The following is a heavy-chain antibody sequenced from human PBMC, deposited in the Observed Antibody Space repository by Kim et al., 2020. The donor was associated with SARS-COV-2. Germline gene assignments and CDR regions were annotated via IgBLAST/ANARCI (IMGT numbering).Heavy chain of an antibody. V-gene: IGHV3-33*06. J-gene: IGHJ6*02. CDR1: GFTFSSYG. Sequence: GGSLRLSCAASGFTFSSYGMHWVRQAPGKGLEWVAVIWYDGSNKYYADSVKGRFTISRDNSKNTLYLQMNSLRAEDTAVYYCAKDLRGSCSGGSCPRRNYYYYGMDVWGQGTTVTVSS. D-gene: IGHD2-15*01. CDR2: IWYDGSNK. CDR3: AKDLRGSCSGGSCPRRNYYYYGMDV.